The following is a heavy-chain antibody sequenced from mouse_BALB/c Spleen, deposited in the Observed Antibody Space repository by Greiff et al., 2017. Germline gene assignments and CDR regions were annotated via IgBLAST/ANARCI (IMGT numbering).Heavy chain of an antibody. J-gene: IGHJ3*01. CDR1: GFNIKDYY. V-gene: IGHV14-4*02. CDR2: IDPENGDT. CDR3: NSYGGAY. D-gene: IGHD1-1*02. Sequence: EVQLQQSGAELVRSGASVKLSCTASGFNIKDYYMHWVKQRPEQGLEWIGWIDPENGDTEYAPKFQGKATMTADTSSNTAYLQLSSLTSEDTAVYYCNSYGGAYWGQGTLVTVSA.